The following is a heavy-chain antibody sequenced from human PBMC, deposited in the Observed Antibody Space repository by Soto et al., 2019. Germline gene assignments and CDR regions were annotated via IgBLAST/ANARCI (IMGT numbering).Heavy chain of an antibody. J-gene: IGHJ5*02. CDR3: VRDGSKSLRDWFDP. V-gene: IGHV4-4*07. CDR2: VYATGTT. CDR1: GGSISKFY. Sequence: SETLSLTCNVSGGSISKFYWAWIRKTAGNGLEWMGRVYATGTTDYNPSLRSRVAMSVDISKKTFSLRLRSVTGADSGVYYCVRDGSKSLRDWFDPWGQGRLVTVSS.